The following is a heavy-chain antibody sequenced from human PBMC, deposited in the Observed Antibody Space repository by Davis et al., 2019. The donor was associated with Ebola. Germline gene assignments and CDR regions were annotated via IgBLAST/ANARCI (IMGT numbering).Heavy chain of an antibody. V-gene: IGHV3-30*03. CDR2: VSYRGTYT. D-gene: IGHD2-2*01. CDR1: GITFSNYG. J-gene: IGHJ4*02. Sequence: PGGSLRLSCAASGITFSNYGVHWVRQVPGKGLEWVAVVSYRGTYTHSADSVTGRFTISRDNSKNTAYLQMNSLRPEDTAVYFCATDRGPNARAPTPFAWGQGILVTVSS. CDR3: ATDRGPNARAPTPFA.